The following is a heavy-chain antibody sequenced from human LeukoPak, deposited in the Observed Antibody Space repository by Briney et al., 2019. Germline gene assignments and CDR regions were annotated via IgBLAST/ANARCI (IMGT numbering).Heavy chain of an antibody. J-gene: IGHJ4*02. CDR2: IYYSGST. Sequence: SETLSLTCTVSGVSISGSYWSWLRQLPGKGLEWIGYIYYSGSTNYNPSLKSRVTISVDTSRNQFSLKLSSVTAADTAVYYCAGKTTGTMSPYFDYWGQGTLVTVSS. V-gene: IGHV4-59*01. CDR3: AGKTTGTMSPYFDY. D-gene: IGHD1-1*01. CDR1: GVSISGSY.